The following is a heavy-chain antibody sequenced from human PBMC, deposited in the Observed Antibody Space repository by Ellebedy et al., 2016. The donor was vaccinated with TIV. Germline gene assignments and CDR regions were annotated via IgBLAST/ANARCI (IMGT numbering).Heavy chain of an antibody. CDR2: INPSGGST. CDR3: ARVGPFYDDTSGYLHY. D-gene: IGHD3-22*01. CDR1: GYTFTRDH. J-gene: IGHJ4*02. V-gene: IGHV1-46*01. Sequence: ASVKVSCKASGYTFTRDHMQGVRQAEGQGLEGMGIINPSGGSTTYAQKLQGRVTLTTDTSMNTAYMELRSLRSDDTAVYYCARVGPFYDDTSGYLHYWGQGTLVTVSS.